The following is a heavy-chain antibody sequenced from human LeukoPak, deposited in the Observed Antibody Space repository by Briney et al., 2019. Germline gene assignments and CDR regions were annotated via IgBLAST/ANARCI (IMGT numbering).Heavy chain of an antibody. V-gene: IGHV3-7*01. CDR1: GFTFSSYT. CDR3: ARDPRVFDY. Sequence: GGSLRLSCAASGFTFSSYTMNWVRQPPGKGLEWVANTNQDGSAKYYVESVKGRFTISRDNAKNSLYLQMNSLRAEDTAVYYCARDPRVFDYWGQGTLVTVSS. CDR2: TNQDGSAK. J-gene: IGHJ4*02.